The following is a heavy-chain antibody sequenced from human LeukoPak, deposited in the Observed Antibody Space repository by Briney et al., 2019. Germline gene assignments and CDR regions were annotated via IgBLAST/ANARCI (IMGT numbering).Heavy chain of an antibody. CDR3: ASRNQYCGGDCFWAFDI. J-gene: IGHJ3*02. CDR1: GFTFSNAW. CDR2: ISSSGSYI. Sequence: GGSLRLSCAASGFTFSNAWMSWVRQAPGKGLEWVSSISSSGSYIYYADSVKGRFTISRDNAKNSLYLQMNSLRAEDTAVYYCASRNQYCGGDCFWAFDIWGQGTMVTVSS. V-gene: IGHV3-21*01. D-gene: IGHD2-21*02.